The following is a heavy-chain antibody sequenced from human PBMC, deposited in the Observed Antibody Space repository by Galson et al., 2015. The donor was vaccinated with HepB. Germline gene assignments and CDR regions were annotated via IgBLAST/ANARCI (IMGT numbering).Heavy chain of an antibody. J-gene: IGHJ4*02. Sequence: SVKVSCKASGYTFTSSAVQWVRQAPGQRLEWMGWINAGNGNTKYSQKFQGRVTITRDTSASTAYMELSSLRSEDTAVYYCARGVGWNDVFGWLLDLTYWGQGTLVTVSS. CDR2: INAGNGNT. CDR3: ARGVGWNDVFGWLLDLTY. D-gene: IGHD1-1*01. CDR1: GYTFTSSA. V-gene: IGHV1-3*01.